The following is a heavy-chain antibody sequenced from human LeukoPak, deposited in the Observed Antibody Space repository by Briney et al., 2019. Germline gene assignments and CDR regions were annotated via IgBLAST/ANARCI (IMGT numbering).Heavy chain of an antibody. CDR1: GDSVSSDSAA. CDR3: ARGPGYFQF. CDR2: TYYRSRWYS. V-gene: IGHV6-1*01. Sequence: SQTLSLTCAISGDSVSSDSAAWNWVRLSPSRGLEWLGRTYYRSRWYSHYSVSVKSRITINPDTSRNQFSLQLNSVTPEDTAVYYCARGPGYFQFWSQGTLVTVSS. J-gene: IGHJ1*01. D-gene: IGHD2-8*02.